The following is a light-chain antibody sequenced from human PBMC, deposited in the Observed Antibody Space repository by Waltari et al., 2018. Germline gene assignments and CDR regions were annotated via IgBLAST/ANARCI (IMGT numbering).Light chain of an antibody. Sequence: DIQMTQSPSTLSASVGDRVTITCRASQSISGLLAWYRQEAGKAPKLLYYEASTLESGGPSRFSGSGSGTEFTLTISGVQPDDVATFYCQQYRTYPWTFGRGTKVEIK. CDR1: QSISGL. CDR2: EAS. V-gene: IGKV1-5*03. J-gene: IGKJ1*01. CDR3: QQYRTYPWT.